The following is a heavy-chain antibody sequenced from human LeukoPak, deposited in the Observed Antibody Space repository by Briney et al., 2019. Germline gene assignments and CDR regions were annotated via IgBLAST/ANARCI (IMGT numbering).Heavy chain of an antibody. J-gene: IGHJ4*02. V-gene: IGHV3-21*01. CDR1: GFTFSSYS. CDR3: AATPYSSGWFGFDY. Sequence: GGSLRLSCAASGFTFSSYSMNWVRQAPGKGLEWVSSISSSSSYIYYADSVKGRFTISRDNAKNSLYLQMNSLRAEDTAVYYCAATPYSSGWFGFDYWGQGTLVTVSS. CDR2: ISSSSSYI. D-gene: IGHD6-19*01.